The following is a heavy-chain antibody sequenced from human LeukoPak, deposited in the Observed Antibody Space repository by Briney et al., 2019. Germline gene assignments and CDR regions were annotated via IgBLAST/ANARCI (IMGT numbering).Heavy chain of an antibody. CDR3: ARDRGRYDISTGYRSGRLDY. CDR1: GGSISSSSYY. V-gene: IGHV4-39*07. Sequence: SETLSLTCTVSGGSISSSSYYWGWLRQPPGKGLEWIGSIYYSGSTYYNPSLKSRVTISVDTSKNQFSLKLSSVTAADTAVYYCARDRGRYDISTGYRSGRLDYWGQGTLVTVSS. CDR2: IYYSGST. J-gene: IGHJ4*02. D-gene: IGHD3-9*01.